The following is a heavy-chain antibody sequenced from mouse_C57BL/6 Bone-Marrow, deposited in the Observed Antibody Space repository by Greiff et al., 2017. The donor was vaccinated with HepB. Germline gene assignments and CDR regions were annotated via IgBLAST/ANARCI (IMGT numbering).Heavy chain of an antibody. D-gene: IGHD1-1*01. J-gene: IGHJ2*01. Sequence: VQLQQSGAELVKPGASVKISCKASGYAFSSYWMNWVKQRPGKGLEWIGQIYPGDGDTNYNGKFKGKATLTADKSSSTAYMQLSSLTSEDSAVYFCARHYGSSPYYFDYWGQGTTLTVSS. V-gene: IGHV1-80*01. CDR2: IYPGDGDT. CDR1: GYAFSSYW. CDR3: ARHYGSSPYYFDY.